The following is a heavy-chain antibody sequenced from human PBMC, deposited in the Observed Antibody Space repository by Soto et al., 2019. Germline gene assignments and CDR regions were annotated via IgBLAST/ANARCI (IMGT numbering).Heavy chain of an antibody. Sequence: GGSLRSSCAASGFTYSSSAMHWVRQAPGKGLEWVAVISYDGSNKYYADSVKGRFTISRDNSKNTLYLQMNSLRAEDTAVYYCARGGGLEIAVAGILNFDFDYWGQGTLVTVSS. J-gene: IGHJ4*02. D-gene: IGHD6-19*01. CDR2: ISYDGSNK. V-gene: IGHV3-30-3*01. CDR3: ARGGGLEIAVAGILNFDFDY. CDR1: GFTYSSSA.